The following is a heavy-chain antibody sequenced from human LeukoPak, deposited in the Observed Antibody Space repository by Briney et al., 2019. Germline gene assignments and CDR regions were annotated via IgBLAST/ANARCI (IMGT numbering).Heavy chain of an antibody. CDR3: ASVSYYDFWSGYYFFDY. J-gene: IGHJ4*02. CDR1: GGSISSSSYY. Sequence: SETLSLTCTVSGGSISSSSYYWGWVRQPPGKGLEWIGSIYYSGSTNYNPSLKSRVTISVDTSKNQFSLKLSSVTAADTAVYYRASVSYYDFWSGYYFFDYWGQGTLVTVSS. V-gene: IGHV4-39*07. CDR2: IYYSGST. D-gene: IGHD3-3*01.